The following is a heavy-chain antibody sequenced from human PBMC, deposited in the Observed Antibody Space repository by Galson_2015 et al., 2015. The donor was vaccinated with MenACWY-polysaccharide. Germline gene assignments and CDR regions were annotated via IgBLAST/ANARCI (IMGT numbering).Heavy chain of an antibody. V-gene: IGHV3-23*01. Sequence: SLRLSCAASGFTFSNYAMTWVRQAPGKGLEWVATISGGDDRTQYADSVRGRFTISRDNSKSTLYLQMNSLRVEDTARYYCARDSDDNKPPDCHRIRGRGTMVPVSS. CDR3: ARDSDDNKPPDCHRI. D-gene: IGHD2-21*01. CDR1: GFTFSNYA. J-gene: IGHJ3*02. CDR2: ISGGDDRT.